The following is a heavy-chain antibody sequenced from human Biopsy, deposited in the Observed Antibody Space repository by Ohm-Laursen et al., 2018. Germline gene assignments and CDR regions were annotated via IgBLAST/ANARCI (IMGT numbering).Heavy chain of an antibody. CDR2: IYYTGST. D-gene: IGHD3-16*01. CDR1: GESFNGYY. J-gene: IGHJ4*02. Sequence: SDTLSLTCAVYGESFNGYYWTWIRQSPGKGLEWIGYIYYTGSTNYNPSVKSRVTISVDTFKNQFSLKLNSVTAADTAVYFCARDSRGGHLNTTLITGKNLDSWGQGILVTVSS. V-gene: IGHV4-59*01. CDR3: ARDSRGGHLNTTLITGKNLDS.